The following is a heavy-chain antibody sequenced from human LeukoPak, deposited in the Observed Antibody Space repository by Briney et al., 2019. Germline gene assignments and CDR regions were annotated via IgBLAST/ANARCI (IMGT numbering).Heavy chain of an antibody. V-gene: IGHV3-48*03. Sequence: PGGSPRLSCAASGFTFSSYEMNWVRQAPGKGLEWVSYISSSGSTIYYADSVKGRFTISRDNAKNSLYLQMNSLRAEDTAVYYCAREGGWLHQGYFDLWGRGTLVTVSS. CDR1: GFTFSSYE. D-gene: IGHD5-24*01. CDR3: AREGGWLHQGYFDL. CDR2: ISSSGSTI. J-gene: IGHJ2*01.